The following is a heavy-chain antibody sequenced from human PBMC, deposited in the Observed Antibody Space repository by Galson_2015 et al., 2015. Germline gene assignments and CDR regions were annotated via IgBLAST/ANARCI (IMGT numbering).Heavy chain of an antibody. D-gene: IGHD1-1*01. Sequence: SVKVSCKASGFTFTSSAMQWVRQARGQRLEWIGWIVVGSGNTNYAQKFQERVTITRDMSTSTAYMELSSLGSEDTAVYYCAAGLVRPMYYYYGMDVWGQGTTVTVSS. CDR2: IVVGSGNT. J-gene: IGHJ6*02. CDR1: GFTFTSSA. V-gene: IGHV1-58*02. CDR3: AAGLVRPMYYYYGMDV.